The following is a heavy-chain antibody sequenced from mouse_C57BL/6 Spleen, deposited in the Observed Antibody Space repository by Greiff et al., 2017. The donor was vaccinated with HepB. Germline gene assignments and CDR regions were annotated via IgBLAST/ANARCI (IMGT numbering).Heavy chain of an antibody. CDR2: ISNGGGST. CDR1: GFTFSDYY. J-gene: IGHJ1*03. V-gene: IGHV5-12*01. CDR3: ARHAGFDV. Sequence: EVQLVESGGGLVQPGGSLKLSCAASGFTFSDYYMYWVRQTPEKRLEWVAYISNGGGSTYYPDTVKGRFTISRDNAKNTLYLQMSRLKSEDTAMYYCARHAGFDVWGTGTTVTVSS.